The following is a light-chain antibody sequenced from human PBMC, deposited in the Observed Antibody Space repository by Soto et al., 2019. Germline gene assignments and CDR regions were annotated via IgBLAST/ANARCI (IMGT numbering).Light chain of an antibody. CDR1: QGVRTD. J-gene: IGKJ4*01. CDR2: AVS. Sequence: DIQMTRSPSSLSASVGDRVTITCRASQGVRTDLVWYQQKPGKAPRRLIYAVSSLQSGVPSRFSGSGSGTDFTLTISSLQPEDFATYYCLQHNSYPLTFGGGTKVDIK. CDR3: LQHNSYPLT. V-gene: IGKV1-17*01.